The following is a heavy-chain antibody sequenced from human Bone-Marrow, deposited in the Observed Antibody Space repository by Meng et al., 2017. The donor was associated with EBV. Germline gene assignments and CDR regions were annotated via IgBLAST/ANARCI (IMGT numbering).Heavy chain of an antibody. J-gene: IGHJ4*02. Sequence: QVQLVESGGXXVKPGXSLRPSCAASGFTFSDYYMSWIRQAPGKGLEWVSYISSSGSTIYYADSVKGRFTISRDNAKNSLYLQMNSLRAEDTAVYYCARNYCSGGSCYFGYWGQGTLVTVSS. CDR1: GFTFSDYY. V-gene: IGHV3-11*01. D-gene: IGHD2-15*01. CDR3: ARNYCSGGSCYFGY. CDR2: ISSSGSTI.